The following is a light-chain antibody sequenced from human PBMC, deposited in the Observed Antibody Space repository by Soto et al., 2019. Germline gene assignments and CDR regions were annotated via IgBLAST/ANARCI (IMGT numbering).Light chain of an antibody. CDR1: SSNIGAGYD. V-gene: IGLV1-40*01. J-gene: IGLJ1*01. Sequence: QSVLTQPPSVSGAPGQSVTISCTGSSSNIGAGYDVHWYQQLPGTAPKLLIYGNSNRPSGVPDRFSGSKSGASASLAITGLQDEDEADYYCQSYDSSLSGWVFGNGKKVTV. CDR3: QSYDSSLSGWV. CDR2: GNS.